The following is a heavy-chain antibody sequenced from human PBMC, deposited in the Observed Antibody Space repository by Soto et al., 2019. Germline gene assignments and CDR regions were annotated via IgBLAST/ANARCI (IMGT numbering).Heavy chain of an antibody. CDR1: GFSLTTDGVG. Sequence: QITLKESGPTLVKPTQTLTLTCNFSGFSLTTDGVGVGWIRQPPGKSLEWLALIYWDDDKRYNSSLKNRLTVTKDTSRNQVVLTMTTMQPVDTATYFCAHSFVSRYGFDLWGHGTTVTVSS. CDR3: AHSFVSRYGFDL. D-gene: IGHD2-21*01. J-gene: IGHJ3*01. CDR2: IYWDDDK. V-gene: IGHV2-5*02.